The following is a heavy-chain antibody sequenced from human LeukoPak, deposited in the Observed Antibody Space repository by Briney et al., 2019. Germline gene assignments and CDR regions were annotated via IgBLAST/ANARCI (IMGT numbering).Heavy chain of an antibody. CDR2: ISGPGPST. D-gene: IGHD5-24*01. V-gene: IGHV3-23*01. Sequence: PGGSLRLSCAASGFSFRRYAMNWVRQAPGRGLEWVAVISGPGPSTVYADSVKGRFTISRDNSNNTLFLQLDSLRVEDTAIYYCAREEMPHAFDLWGQGTMVTVSS. CDR3: AREEMPHAFDL. CDR1: GFSFRRYA. J-gene: IGHJ3*01.